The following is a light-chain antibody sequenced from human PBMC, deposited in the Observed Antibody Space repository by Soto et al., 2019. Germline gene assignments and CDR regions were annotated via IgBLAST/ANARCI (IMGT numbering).Light chain of an antibody. Sequence: QSVLTQPSSASASPGQSITISCTGTSSDVGAYNYVSWYQQHPGKAPKLLIYEVSKRPSGVSNRFSGSKSGNTASLTISGLQAADEADYYCSSYTDSNTWVFGGGTKLTVL. V-gene: IGLV2-14*01. CDR1: SSDVGAYNY. CDR3: SSYTDSNTWV. J-gene: IGLJ3*02. CDR2: EVS.